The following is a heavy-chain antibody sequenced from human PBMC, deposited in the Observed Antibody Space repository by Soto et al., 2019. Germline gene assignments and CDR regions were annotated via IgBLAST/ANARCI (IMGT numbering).Heavy chain of an antibody. V-gene: IGHV3-23*01. CDR2: ISGGGYTA. Sequence: EVQLLESGGGLVRPGGSLTISCVVSGLSSRSHAMYWVRQAPGRGLEWVAGISGGGYTAYYPDSVRGRFIISRDNSKNTVYLQIDILRVDDTAVYYCAKARGVATIKSNFDYWGQGTLGTVAS. J-gene: IGHJ4*02. CDR3: AKARGVATIKSNFDY. CDR1: GLSSRSHA. D-gene: IGHD5-12*01.